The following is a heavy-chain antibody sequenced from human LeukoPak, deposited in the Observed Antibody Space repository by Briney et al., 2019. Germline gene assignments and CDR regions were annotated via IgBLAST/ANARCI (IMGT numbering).Heavy chain of an antibody. CDR1: GFTFSNYA. D-gene: IGHD2-15*01. Sequence: GGSPRLSCAASGFTFSNYAMSWVRQAPGKGLEWVSTISGNTVSTYYADSVKGRFTISRDNSKNTFYLQMHSLRAEDTAVYYCAKFRGYCSGASCYFDYWGQGTLVTVSS. CDR2: ISGNTVST. V-gene: IGHV3-23*01. J-gene: IGHJ4*02. CDR3: AKFRGYCSGASCYFDY.